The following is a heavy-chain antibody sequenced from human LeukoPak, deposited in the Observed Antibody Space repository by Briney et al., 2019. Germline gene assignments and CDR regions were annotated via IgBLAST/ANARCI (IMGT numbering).Heavy chain of an antibody. CDR3: TKADSGYGDFDY. J-gene: IGHJ4*02. CDR1: GFTFSSYA. CDR2: ISGSGGST. V-gene: IGHV3-23*01. D-gene: IGHD5-12*01. Sequence: GGSLRLSCAASGFTFSSYAMSWVRQAPGKGLEWVSAISGSGGSTYYADSVKGRFTISRDDSKNTLYLQMNSLRAEDTAVYYCTKADSGYGDFDYWGQGTLVTVSS.